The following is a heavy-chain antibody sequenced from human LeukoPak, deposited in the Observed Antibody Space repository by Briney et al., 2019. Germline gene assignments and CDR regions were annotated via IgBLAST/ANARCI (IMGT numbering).Heavy chain of an antibody. CDR1: GGAFSSYA. Sequence: ASVKVSCKASGGAFSSYAISWVRQAPGQGLEWMGGIIPIFGTANYAQKFQGRVTITTDESTSTAYMELSSLRPEDTAVYYCAAFVVGATGPFDYWGQGTLVTVSS. V-gene: IGHV1-69*05. CDR3: AAFVVGATGPFDY. J-gene: IGHJ4*02. CDR2: IIPIFGTA. D-gene: IGHD1-26*01.